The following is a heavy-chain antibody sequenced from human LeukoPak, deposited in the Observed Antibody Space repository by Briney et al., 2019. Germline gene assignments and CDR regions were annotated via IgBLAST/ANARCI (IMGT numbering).Heavy chain of an antibody. CDR2: ISYDGSNK. J-gene: IGHJ4*02. D-gene: IGHD3-9*01. Sequence: GGSLRLSCAASGFTFSSYAMHWVRQAPGKGLEWVAVISYDGSNKYYADSVKGRFTISRDNSKNTLYLQMNSLRAEDTAVYYCARGRFDILTGYYPYCFDYWGQGTLVTVSS. CDR3: ARGRFDILTGYYPYCFDY. V-gene: IGHV3-30*04. CDR1: GFTFSSYA.